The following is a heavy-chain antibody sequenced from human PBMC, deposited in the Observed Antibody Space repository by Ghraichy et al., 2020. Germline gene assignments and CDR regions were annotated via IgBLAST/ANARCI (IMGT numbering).Heavy chain of an antibody. V-gene: IGHV4-59*01. D-gene: IGHD4-17*01. CDR1: GGSISSYY. J-gene: IGHJ5*02. CDR3: AREFHYGDSQRIWFDP. Sequence: SETLSLTCTVSGGSISSYYWSWIRQPPGKGLEWIGYIYYSGSTNYNPSLKSRVTISVDTSKNQFSLKLSSVTAADTAVYYCAREFHYGDSQRIWFDPWGQGTLVTVSS. CDR2: IYYSGST.